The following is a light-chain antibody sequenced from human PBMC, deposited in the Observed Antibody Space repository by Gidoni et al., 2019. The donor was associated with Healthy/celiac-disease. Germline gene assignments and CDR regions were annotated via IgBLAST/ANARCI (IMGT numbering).Light chain of an antibody. J-gene: IGKJ1*01. V-gene: IGKV3-20*01. Sequence: EIVLTQSPGTLSLSPGERATLSCRASQSVSSSYLAWYQQKPGQAPRLLISGASSRATGIPDRCSGSGSGTDFTLTISRLEPEDFAVYYCQQYGSSPRVTFGQGTKVEIK. CDR1: QSVSSSY. CDR3: QQYGSSPRVT. CDR2: GAS.